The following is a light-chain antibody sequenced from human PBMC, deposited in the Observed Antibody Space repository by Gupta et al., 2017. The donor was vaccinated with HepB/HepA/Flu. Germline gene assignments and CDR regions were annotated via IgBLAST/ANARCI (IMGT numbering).Light chain of an antibody. J-gene: IGLJ2*01. CDR2: QDN. CDR1: KLGDKD. V-gene: IGLV3-1*01. CDR3: QAWDSSTHVV. Sequence: SFELTQPPSVSVSPGQTASITCSGDKLGDKDACWYQRKPGQSPVLVIYQDNKRPSGIPERFSGSNSGNTATLTISGTQAMDEADYYCQAWDSSTHVVFGGGTKLTVL.